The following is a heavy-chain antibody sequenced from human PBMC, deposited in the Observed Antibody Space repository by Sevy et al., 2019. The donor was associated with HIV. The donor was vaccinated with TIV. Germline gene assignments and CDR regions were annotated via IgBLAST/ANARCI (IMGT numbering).Heavy chain of an antibody. CDR3: ARGDYYGSLYYFDY. D-gene: IGHD3-10*01. J-gene: IGHJ4*02. V-gene: IGHV3-21*01. CDR1: GFTFSNYF. CDR2: ISSGSSYI. Sequence: GGSLRLSCAASGFTFSNYFMNWVRQAPGKGLEWVSSISSGSSYIFYADSLKGRFTISRDNAKKSLYLHMNSLRAEDTAVYYCARGDYYGSLYYFDYWGPGTLVTVSS.